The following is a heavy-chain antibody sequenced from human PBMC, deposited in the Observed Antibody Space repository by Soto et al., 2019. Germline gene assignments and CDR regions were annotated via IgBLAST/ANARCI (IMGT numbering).Heavy chain of an antibody. V-gene: IGHV1-8*01. Sequence: QVQLVQSGAEVKKPGASVKVSCKASGYTFTSYDINWVRQATGQGLEWMGWMNPNSGNTGYAQKFQGRVTMTRNTSISTAYMELSSLRSDDTAVYYCARGSNTIFGVVIRRPFDYWGQGTLVTVSS. CDR2: MNPNSGNT. CDR1: GYTFTSYD. J-gene: IGHJ4*02. D-gene: IGHD3-3*01. CDR3: ARGSNTIFGVVIRRPFDY.